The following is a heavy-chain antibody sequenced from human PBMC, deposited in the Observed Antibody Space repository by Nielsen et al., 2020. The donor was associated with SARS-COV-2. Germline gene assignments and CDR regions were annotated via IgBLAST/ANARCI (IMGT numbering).Heavy chain of an antibody. CDR3: ARITPSSGWDY. CDR2: INAGNGNT. V-gene: IGHV1-3*01. J-gene: IGHJ4*02. CDR1: GYTFTSFA. Sequence: ASVQVSCKTSGYTFTSFAIHWVRQAPGQRLEWMGWINAGNGNTRYSQKFQGRVTITRDTSASTAYMELSSLRSEDTAVYYCARITPSSGWDYWGQGTLVTVSS. D-gene: IGHD6-19*01.